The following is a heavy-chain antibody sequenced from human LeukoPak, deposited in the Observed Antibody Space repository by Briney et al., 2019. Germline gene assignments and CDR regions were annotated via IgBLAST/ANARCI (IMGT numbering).Heavy chain of an antibody. CDR3: ARLEKTGYCSSTICYMSDY. CDR1: GFIVRSNY. V-gene: IGHV3-66*01. D-gene: IGHD2-2*02. CDR2: IYSGGST. J-gene: IGHJ4*02. Sequence: QAGGSLRLSCAASGFIVRSNYMSWVRQAPGKGLEWVSVIYSGGSTYYADSVKGRFTISRDNSKNTLYLQMNSLRAEDTAVYYCARLEKTGYCSSTICYMSDYWGQGTLVTVSS.